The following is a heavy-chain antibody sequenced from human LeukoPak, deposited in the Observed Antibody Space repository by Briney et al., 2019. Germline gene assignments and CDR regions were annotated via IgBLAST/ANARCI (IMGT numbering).Heavy chain of an antibody. CDR3: ARLPADDSVFDH. V-gene: IGHV3-7*01. D-gene: IGHD2-15*01. J-gene: IGHJ4*02. CDR1: GFMFSNYW. CDR2: IEREGSEK. Sequence: GGSLRLSCAASGFMFSNYWMTWVRQAPGKGLEWVANIEREGSEKHYVESVKGRLTISRDNAKNLLYLQMNSLRAEDTAVYYCARLPADDSVFDHWGQGTLVTVSS.